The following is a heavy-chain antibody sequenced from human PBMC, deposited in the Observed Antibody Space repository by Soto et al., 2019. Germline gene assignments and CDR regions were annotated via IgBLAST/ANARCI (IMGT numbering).Heavy chain of an antibody. CDR2: IIPIFGTA. J-gene: IGHJ6*02. CDR3: ARARETTYHYYYGMDV. D-gene: IGHD1-7*01. CDR1: GGTFSSYA. V-gene: IGHV1-69*13. Sequence: SVKVSCKASGGTFSSYAISWVRQAPGQGLEWMGGIIPIFGTANYAQKFQGRVTITADGSTSTAYMELSSLRSEDTAVYYCARARETTYHYYYGMDVWGQGTTVTVSS.